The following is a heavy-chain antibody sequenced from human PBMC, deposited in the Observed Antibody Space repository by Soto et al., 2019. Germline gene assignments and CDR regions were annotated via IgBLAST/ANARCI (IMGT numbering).Heavy chain of an antibody. V-gene: IGHV1-69*13. D-gene: IGHD3-10*01. J-gene: IGHJ6*02. CDR3: ARSMVRGPLSGGIRSREYYGMDV. CDR1: GGTFSSYA. Sequence: GASVKVSCKASGGTFSSYAISWVRQAPGQGLEWMGGIFLIFGTANYAQKFQGRVTITADESTSTAYMELSSLRSEDTAVYYCARSMVRGPLSGGIRSREYYGMDVWGQGTTVTVSS. CDR2: IFLIFGTA.